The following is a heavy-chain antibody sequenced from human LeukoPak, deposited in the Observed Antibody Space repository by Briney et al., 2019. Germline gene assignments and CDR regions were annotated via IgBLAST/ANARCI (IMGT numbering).Heavy chain of an antibody. CDR2: IYYTGST. CDR3: ARRKDDYNADAFDI. CDR1: GASLRSYY. Sequence: SETLSLTCTVSGASLRSYYWTRMRQPPGKGLEWIGYIYYTGSTQYNPSLKSRVAISVDTSKSQFSLKLSSVTAADTAVYYCARRKDDYNADAFDIWGQGTMVIVSS. D-gene: IGHD5-24*01. V-gene: IGHV4-59*01. J-gene: IGHJ3*02.